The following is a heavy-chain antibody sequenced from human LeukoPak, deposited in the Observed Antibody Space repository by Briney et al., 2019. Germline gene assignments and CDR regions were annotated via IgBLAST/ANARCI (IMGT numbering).Heavy chain of an antibody. CDR3: AREGDFWSGYSHPDAFDI. Sequence: GASVKVSCKASGYTFSGYYMHWVRQAPGQGLEWMGWINPNSGGTNYAQKFQGRVTMTRDTSISTAYMELSRLRSDDTAVYYCAREGDFWSGYSHPDAFDIWGQGTMVTVSS. J-gene: IGHJ3*02. CDR1: GYTFSGYY. D-gene: IGHD3-3*01. V-gene: IGHV1-2*02. CDR2: INPNSGGT.